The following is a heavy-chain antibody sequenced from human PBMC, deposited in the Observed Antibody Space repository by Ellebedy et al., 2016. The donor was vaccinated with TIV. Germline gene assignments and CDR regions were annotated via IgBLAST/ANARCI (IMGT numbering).Heavy chain of an antibody. CDR3: AKDISGGIITGTTLADYYGMDV. CDR2: ISSSGSTI. CDR1: GFTFSDYY. J-gene: IGHJ6*02. D-gene: IGHD1-7*01. Sequence: PGGSLRLSCAASGFTFSDYYMSWIRQAPGKGLEWVSYISSSGSTIYYADSVKGRFTTSRANANNSLYLQMNSLRVEDTALYYCAKDISGGIITGTTLADYYGMDVWGQGTTVTVSS. V-gene: IGHV3-11*01.